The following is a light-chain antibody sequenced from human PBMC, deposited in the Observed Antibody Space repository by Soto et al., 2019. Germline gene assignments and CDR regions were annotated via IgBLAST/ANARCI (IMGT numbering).Light chain of an antibody. CDR3: QQSFSTPRT. Sequence: DIQMTQSPSSLSASVGDRVTISCRPSQTINTYVNWYLQKPGKAPKLLIYAASSLHSGVPSRFSGSGSGTYFTLTISSLQPEDFATYYCQQSFSTPRTFGQGTKVEIK. J-gene: IGKJ1*01. CDR1: QTINTY. CDR2: AAS. V-gene: IGKV1-39*01.